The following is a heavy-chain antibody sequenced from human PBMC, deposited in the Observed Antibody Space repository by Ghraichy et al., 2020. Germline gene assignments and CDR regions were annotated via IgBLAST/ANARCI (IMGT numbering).Heavy chain of an antibody. CDR2: ISGSGIST. D-gene: IGHD6-13*01. Sequence: GGSLRLSCVGSGFSFYNYSMSWVRQAPGKGLQWVSSISGSGISTYYADSMEGRITISRDNGKNKLYLQMNSLRVEDTALYYCAKDGLAGYHFDIWGQGTQVTVSS. CDR1: GFSFYNYS. CDR3: AKDGLAGYHFDI. J-gene: IGHJ4*02. V-gene: IGHV3-23*01.